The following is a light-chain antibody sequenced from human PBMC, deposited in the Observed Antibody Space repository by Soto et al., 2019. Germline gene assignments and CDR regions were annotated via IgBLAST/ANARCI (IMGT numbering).Light chain of an antibody. V-gene: IGKV3-11*01. Sequence: EFVLTQSPATLSLPPGERATLSCRPSQSVSNSLAWFQQKPGQAPRLLIYGASSRATGIPDRFSGSGSGTDFTLTISSLQPEDFATYYCQQSYSTPRLTFGGGTKVDIK. CDR3: QQSYSTPRLT. J-gene: IGKJ4*01. CDR1: QSVSNS. CDR2: GAS.